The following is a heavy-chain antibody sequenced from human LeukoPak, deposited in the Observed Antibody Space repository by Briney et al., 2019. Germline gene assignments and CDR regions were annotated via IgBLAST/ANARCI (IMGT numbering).Heavy chain of an antibody. Sequence: GRSLRLSCAASGFTFSSYAMHWVRRAPGKGLEWVAVISYDGSNKYYADSVKGRFTISRDNSKNTLYLQMNSLRAEDTAVYYCARDRGSKWGQGTLVTVSS. CDR1: GFTFSSYA. V-gene: IGHV3-30-3*01. J-gene: IGHJ4*02. CDR2: ISYDGSNK. D-gene: IGHD2-2*01. CDR3: ARDRGSK.